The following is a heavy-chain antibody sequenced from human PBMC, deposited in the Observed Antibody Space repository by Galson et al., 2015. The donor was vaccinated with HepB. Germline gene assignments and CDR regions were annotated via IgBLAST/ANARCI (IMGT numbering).Heavy chain of an antibody. CDR1: GGNFNNFA. CDR2: IIPAFGAA. V-gene: IGHV1-69*06. Sequence: SVKVSCKASGGNFNNFAITWVRRAPGQGLEWVGRIIPAFGAANYAQEFQGRPTISADKSTGTAYMDLTNLRSEDTAVYYCARQDYYGSGTYPPWYGLDVWGQGTTVTVSS. D-gene: IGHD3-10*01. CDR3: ARQDYYGSGTYPPWYGLDV. J-gene: IGHJ6*02.